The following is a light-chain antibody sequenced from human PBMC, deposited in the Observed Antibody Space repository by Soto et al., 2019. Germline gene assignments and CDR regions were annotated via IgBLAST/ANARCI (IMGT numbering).Light chain of an antibody. V-gene: IGKV1-39*01. CDR2: SAS. CDR1: QSISNF. CDR3: QQYNGYPPT. J-gene: IGKJ4*01. Sequence: DIQMTQSPSSLSASVGDRVTITCRASQSISNFLNWYQQKPGKAPKLLIRSASSLQSGVPSRFSGSGSGTDFTLSITSLQPDDFATYYCQQYNGYPPTFGGGTKVEIK.